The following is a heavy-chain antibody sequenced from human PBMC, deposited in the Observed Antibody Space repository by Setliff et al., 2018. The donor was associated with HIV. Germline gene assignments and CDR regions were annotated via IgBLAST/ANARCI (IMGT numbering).Heavy chain of an antibody. Sequence: PGESLKISCKASGYSFANYWVGWVRQMPGKGLEWMGLIYPGDSETRYNPSFQGQVSISADKSINTAYLQWSCLKASDTAMYYCARRYGFDSSGLENDAFDIWGQGTLVTVSS. J-gene: IGHJ3*02. D-gene: IGHD3-22*01. CDR2: IYPGDSET. CDR1: GYSFANYW. CDR3: ARRYGFDSSGLENDAFDI. V-gene: IGHV5-51*01.